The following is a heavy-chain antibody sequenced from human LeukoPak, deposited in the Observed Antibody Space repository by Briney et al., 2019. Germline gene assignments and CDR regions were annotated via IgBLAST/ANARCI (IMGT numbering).Heavy chain of an antibody. Sequence: PGGSLRLSCAASGFTFSSYWMSWVRQAPGKGLEWVANIKQDGSEKYYVDSVKGRFTISRDNAKNSLYLQMNSLRAEDTAVYYCARDLGELLEDAFDIWGQGTMVTVSS. D-gene: IGHD1-26*01. J-gene: IGHJ3*02. CDR1: GFTFSSYW. CDR2: IKQDGSEK. V-gene: IGHV3-7*01. CDR3: ARDLGELLEDAFDI.